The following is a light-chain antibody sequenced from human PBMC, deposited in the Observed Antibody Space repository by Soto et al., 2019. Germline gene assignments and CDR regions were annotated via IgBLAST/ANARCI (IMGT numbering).Light chain of an antibody. CDR3: QHYYNWPPGT. Sequence: EIVMTQSPATLSVSPGGEATLSCRASQSVRRNLAWYQQKPGQAPSLLIFDASTRATGVPARFSGSGSGTEFTLTISSLQSEDFAVYYCQHYYNWPPGTFGQGTKVEI. V-gene: IGKV3-15*01. J-gene: IGKJ1*01. CDR2: DAS. CDR1: QSVRRN.